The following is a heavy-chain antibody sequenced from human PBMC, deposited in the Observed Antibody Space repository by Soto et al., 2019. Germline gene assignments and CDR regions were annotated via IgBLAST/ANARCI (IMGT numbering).Heavy chain of an antibody. J-gene: IGHJ4*02. CDR3: ASDPYYYASGF. Sequence: SLRLSCAASGFRFSDHYMTWIRQAPGKGLEWVSKISGGGTTRYYADSVKGRFTVSRDNAKNSLYMQMNSLRAEDTAVYYCASDPYYYASGFWGQGTLVTVSS. CDR2: ISGGGTTR. D-gene: IGHD3-10*01. CDR1: GFRFSDHY. V-gene: IGHV3-11*01.